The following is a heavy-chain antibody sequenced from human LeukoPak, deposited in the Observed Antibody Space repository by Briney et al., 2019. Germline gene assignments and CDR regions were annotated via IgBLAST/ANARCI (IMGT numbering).Heavy chain of an antibody. CDR3: AKDILRWSFDS. D-gene: IGHD4-23*01. J-gene: IGHJ4*02. V-gene: IGHV3-11*01. CDR2: ISSSGSTI. CDR1: GFTFSDYY. Sequence: PGGSLRLSCAASGFTFSDYYMSWIRQAPGKGLEWVSYISSSGSTIYYADSVRGRFTISRDISKNTVSLQMSSLRAEDTAVYYCAKDILRWSFDSWGQGILVTVSS.